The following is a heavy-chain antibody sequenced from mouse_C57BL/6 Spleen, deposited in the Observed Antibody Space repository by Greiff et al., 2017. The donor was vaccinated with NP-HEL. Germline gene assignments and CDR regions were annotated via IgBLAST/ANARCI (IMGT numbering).Heavy chain of an antibody. J-gene: IGHJ4*01. V-gene: IGHV5-4*01. CDR3: ARGRYYGSSYAMDY. CDR1: GFTFSSYA. Sequence: EVQVVESGGGLVKPGGSLKLSCAASGFTFSSYAMSWVRQTPEKRLEWVATISDGGSYTYYPDNVKGRFTISRDNAKNNLYLQMSHLKSEDTAMYYCARGRYYGSSYAMDYWGQGTSVTVSS. D-gene: IGHD1-1*01. CDR2: ISDGGSYT.